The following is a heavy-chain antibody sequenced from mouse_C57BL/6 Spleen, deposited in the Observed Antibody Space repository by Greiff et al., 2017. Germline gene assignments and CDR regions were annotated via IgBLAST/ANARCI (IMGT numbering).Heavy chain of an antibody. J-gene: IGHJ2*01. CDR2: IYPGSGST. D-gene: IGHD1-1*01. V-gene: IGHV1-55*01. Sequence: VQLQQPGAELVKPGASVKMSCKASGYTFTSYWITWVKQRPGQGLEWIGDIYPGSGSTNYNEKFKSKATLTVDTSSSTAYMQHSSLASEDSAVYYCARDAFYGSSYKDYWGQGTTLTVSS. CDR1: GYTFTSYW. CDR3: ARDAFYGSSYKDY.